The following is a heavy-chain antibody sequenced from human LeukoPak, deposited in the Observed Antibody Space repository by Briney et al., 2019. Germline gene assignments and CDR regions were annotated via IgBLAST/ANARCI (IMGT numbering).Heavy chain of an antibody. V-gene: IGHV1-18*01. CDR2: ISAYNGNT. J-gene: IGHJ3*02. CDR3: ATTVTTLFAFDI. Sequence: GASVKVSCKASGYTFTSYGMSWVRQAPGQGLEWMGWISAYNGNTNYAQKLEGRVTMTTDTSTSTAYIELRSLRSDDTAVYYCATTVTTLFAFDIWGQGTMVTVSS. CDR1: GYTFTSYG. D-gene: IGHD4-17*01.